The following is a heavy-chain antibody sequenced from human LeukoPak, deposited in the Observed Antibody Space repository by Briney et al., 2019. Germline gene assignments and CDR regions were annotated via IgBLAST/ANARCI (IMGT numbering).Heavy chain of an antibody. J-gene: IGHJ4*02. CDR3: ARAGIAAAFDY. V-gene: IGHV4-39*07. D-gene: IGHD6-13*01. CDR2: IYSGST. CDR1: GGSISSSSYY. Sequence: SETLSLTCTVSGGSISSSSYYWGWIRQPPGKGLEWIGSIYSGSTYYNPSLKSRVTISVDTSKNQFSLKLSSVTAADTAVYYCARAGIAAAFDYWGQGTLVTVSS.